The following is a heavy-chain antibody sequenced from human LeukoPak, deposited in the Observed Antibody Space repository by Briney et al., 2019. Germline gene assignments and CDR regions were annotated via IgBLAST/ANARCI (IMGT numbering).Heavy chain of an antibody. CDR2: IYYGGT. D-gene: IGHD4-17*01. J-gene: IGHJ4*02. CDR3: ARDPYGDYYFDY. Sequence: SQTLSLTCTVSGGSISSGYYYWSWIRQPPGKGLEYIGYIYYGGTYYNPSHKSRVTISVDTSKNQFSLKLSSVTAADTAVYYCARDPYGDYYFDYWGQGTLVTVSS. CDR1: GGSISSGYYY. V-gene: IGHV4-30-4*01.